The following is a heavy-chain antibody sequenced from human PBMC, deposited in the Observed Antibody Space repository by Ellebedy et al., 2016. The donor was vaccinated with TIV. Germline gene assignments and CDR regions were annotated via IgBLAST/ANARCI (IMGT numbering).Heavy chain of an antibody. CDR2: LYSDDKT. Sequence: PGGSLRLSCAASGFIFDDYWMAWVRQAPGKGLEWVSVLYSDDKTYYADSVKGRFTFSRDNSRNTVSLQMSGLRAEDTAIYYCVRSGHSDGYFDYWGQGTLVTVSS. J-gene: IGHJ4*02. CDR3: VRSGHSDGYFDY. CDR1: GFIFDDYW. V-gene: IGHV3-53*01. D-gene: IGHD3-10*01.